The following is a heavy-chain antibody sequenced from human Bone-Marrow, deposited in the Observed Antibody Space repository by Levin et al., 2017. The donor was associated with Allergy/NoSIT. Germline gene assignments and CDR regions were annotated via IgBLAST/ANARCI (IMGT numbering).Heavy chain of an antibody. CDR2: ISYDGSNK. J-gene: IGHJ5*02. CDR3: AKDSITMVRGVRDNWFDP. D-gene: IGHD3-10*01. CDR1: GFTFSSYG. Sequence: QRGESLKISCAASGFTFSSYGMHWVRQAPGKGLEWVAVISYDGSNKYYADSVKGRFTISRDNSKNTLYLQMNSLRAEDTAVYYCAKDSITMVRGVRDNWFDPWGQGTLVTVSS. V-gene: IGHV3-30*18.